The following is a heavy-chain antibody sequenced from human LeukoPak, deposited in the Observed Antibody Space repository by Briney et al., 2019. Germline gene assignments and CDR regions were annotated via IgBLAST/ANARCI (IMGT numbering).Heavy chain of an antibody. V-gene: IGHV1-3*01. Sequence: ASVKVSCKTSGYTFTSYLLHWVRLAPGQSLEWMGWINAGNGNTKYSQRFQGRVTISRDTSATTAYMELNSLTSEDTAVYYCARAYYSASGSYPHWGQGTLVTVSS. CDR1: GYTFTSYL. CDR2: INAGNGNT. D-gene: IGHD3-10*01. CDR3: ARAYYSASGSYPH. J-gene: IGHJ4*02.